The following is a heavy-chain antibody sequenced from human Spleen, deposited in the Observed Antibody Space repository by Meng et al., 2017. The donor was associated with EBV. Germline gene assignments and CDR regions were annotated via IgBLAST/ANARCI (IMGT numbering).Heavy chain of an antibody. Sequence: VHLGESGGGGVQPGRSLRLSCAASGFTCSTCAMHWVRQAPGKGPEWVAVISYDGNSKYYADFVKGRFTISRDNSKNTLFLQMSSLRDEDTAVYYCARGASGNYYYFDSWGQGTLVTVSS. CDR3: ARGASGNYYYFDS. CDR1: GFTCSTCA. CDR2: ISYDGNSK. V-gene: IGHV3-30-3*01. D-gene: IGHD3-10*01. J-gene: IGHJ4*02.